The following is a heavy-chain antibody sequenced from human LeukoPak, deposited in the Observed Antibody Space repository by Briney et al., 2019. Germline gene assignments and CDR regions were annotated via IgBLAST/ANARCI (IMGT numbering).Heavy chain of an antibody. V-gene: IGHV3-48*04. J-gene: IGHJ4*02. CDR1: GFTFSMYS. D-gene: IGHD6-6*01. CDR3: ARSEHSGSSFDY. CDR2: ISSSSTI. Sequence: PGGSLRLSCAASGFTFSMYSMNWVRQAPGKGLEWVSYISSSSTIYYADSVKGRFTISRDNARNSLYLQMNSLRAEDTAIYYCARSEHSGSSFDYWGQGTLVTVSS.